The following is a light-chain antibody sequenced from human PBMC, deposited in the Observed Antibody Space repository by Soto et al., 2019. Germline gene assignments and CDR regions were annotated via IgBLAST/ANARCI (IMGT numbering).Light chain of an antibody. Sequence: QSVLTQPPSASGSPGQAVTISCTGTSSDVGGYSYVSWYQQHPGKAPKVMSYEVNKRPSGVPDRFSGSKSGNTASLTVSGLQTEDEADYYCSSYEGTNNFLVFGGGTKLTVL. CDR3: SSYEGTNNFLV. CDR1: SSDVGGYSY. J-gene: IGLJ2*01. V-gene: IGLV2-8*01. CDR2: EVN.